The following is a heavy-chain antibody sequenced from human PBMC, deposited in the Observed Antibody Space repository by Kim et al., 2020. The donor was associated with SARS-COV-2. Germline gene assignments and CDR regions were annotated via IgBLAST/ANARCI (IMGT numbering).Heavy chain of an antibody. CDR1: GGSFSGYY. D-gene: IGHD3-10*01. CDR3: ARGCITMVRGVCWFDP. J-gene: IGHJ5*02. Sequence: SETLSLTCAVYGGSFSGYYWSWIRQPPGKGLEWIGEINHSGSTNYNPSLKSRVTISVDTSKNQFSLKLSSVTAADTAVYYCARGCITMVRGVCWFDPWGQGTLVTVSS. CDR2: INHSGST. V-gene: IGHV4-34*01.